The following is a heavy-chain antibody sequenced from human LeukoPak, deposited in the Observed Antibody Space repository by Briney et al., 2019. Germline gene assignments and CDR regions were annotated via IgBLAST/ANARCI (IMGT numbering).Heavy chain of an antibody. V-gene: IGHV4-34*01. CDR3: ARYSSSYGNNYYVDV. J-gene: IGHJ6*03. D-gene: IGHD6-6*01. Sequence: SETLSLTCAVYGGSFSGYYWSWIRQPPGKGREWIGEINHSGSTNYNASIKSRVTISVDTSKYQFSVKLSSVTAADTAVYCCARYSSSYGNNYYVDVWGKGTTVTVS. CDR1: GGSFSGYY. CDR2: INHSGST.